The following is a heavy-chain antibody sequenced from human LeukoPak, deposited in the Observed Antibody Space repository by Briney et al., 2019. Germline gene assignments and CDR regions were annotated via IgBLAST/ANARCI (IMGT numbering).Heavy chain of an antibody. CDR2: IYHSGIT. D-gene: IGHD5/OR15-5a*01. CDR1: DYSISSGYGYY. CDR3: ATLVSTMYYFDY. Sequence: SETLSLTCTVSDYSISSGYGYYWGWIRQPPGKGLEWIGNIYHSGITYYNHFNSSLKSRVTISIDTSKNQFSLRLTSVTAADTAVYFCATLVSTMYYFDYWGQGTLVTVSS. J-gene: IGHJ4*02. V-gene: IGHV4-38-2*02.